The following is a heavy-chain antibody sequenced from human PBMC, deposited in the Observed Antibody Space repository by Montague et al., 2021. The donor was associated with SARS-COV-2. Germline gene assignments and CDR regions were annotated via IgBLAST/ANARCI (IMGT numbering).Heavy chain of an antibody. V-gene: IGHV4-34*01. CDR2: INRSGSI. CDR1: GGSFSGFY. Sequence: SETLSLTCAVSGGSFSGFYWSWVRQLPGEGLEWIGEINRSGSIKYNPSLKSRVTILVDASKNQFSLKLTPVAAADTAVYYCARLGDGVVPSPILGVGPYYSYYYMDVWGKGTTVTVSS. CDR3: ARLGDGVVPSPILGVGPYYSYYYMDV. J-gene: IGHJ6*03. D-gene: IGHD3-10*01.